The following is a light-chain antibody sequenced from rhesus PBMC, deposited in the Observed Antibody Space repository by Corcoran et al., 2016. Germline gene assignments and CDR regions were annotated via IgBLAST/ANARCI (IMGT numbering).Light chain of an antibody. J-gene: IGKJ3*01. CDR1: QRISSW. V-gene: IGKV1-22*01. CDR2: KAS. Sequence: DIQMSPSPPSLSASVGDTVTNIFRASQRISSWLASNQQKPGKTPKLRTYKASSLQSGVPARVSGSGSGTDVTLTISSLQPEDSATYECLQYSSSPIFTFGPGAKLDI. CDR3: LQYSSSPIFT.